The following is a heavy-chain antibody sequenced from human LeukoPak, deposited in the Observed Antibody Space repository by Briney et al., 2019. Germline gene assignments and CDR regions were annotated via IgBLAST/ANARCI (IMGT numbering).Heavy chain of an antibody. Sequence: GGSLRLSCAASGFTFSNSWMSSVRQAPGKGLEWVAYINLDGSEKNYVDSVKGRFTISRDNAKNSLYLQMNTLRAEDTAVYYCAGDYIIVASQGWGQGTLVTVSS. CDR1: GFTFSNSW. D-gene: IGHD5-12*01. J-gene: IGHJ4*02. CDR2: INLDGSEK. V-gene: IGHV3-7*01. CDR3: AGDYIIVASQG.